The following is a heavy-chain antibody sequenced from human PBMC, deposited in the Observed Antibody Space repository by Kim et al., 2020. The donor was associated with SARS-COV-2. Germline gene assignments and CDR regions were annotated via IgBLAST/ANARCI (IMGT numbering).Heavy chain of an antibody. CDR3: ARDETMYSSGEGGGY. Sequence: ASVKVSCKASGYTFTSYGISWVRQAPGQGLEWMGWISAYNGNTNYAQKLQGRVTMTTDTSTSTAYMELRSLRSDDTAVYYCARDETMYSSGEGGGYWGQGTLVTVSS. V-gene: IGHV1-18*01. J-gene: IGHJ4*02. CDR1: GYTFTSYG. CDR2: ISAYNGNT. D-gene: IGHD6-19*01.